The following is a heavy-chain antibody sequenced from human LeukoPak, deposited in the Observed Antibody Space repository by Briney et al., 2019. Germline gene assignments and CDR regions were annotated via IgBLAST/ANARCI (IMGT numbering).Heavy chain of an antibody. V-gene: IGHV4-31*03. D-gene: IGHD2/OR15-2a*01. CDR1: GGSISSGGYY. CDR3: ARSSFPKAAFHL. CDR2: IYYSGST. Sequence: SQTLSLTCTVSGGSISSGGYYWSWIRQHPGKGLEWIGYIYYSGSTYYNPSLKSRVTMSVDTSKNQFSLNLSSLTAADTAVYYCARSSFPKAAFHLWGQGTMVTVSS. J-gene: IGHJ3*01.